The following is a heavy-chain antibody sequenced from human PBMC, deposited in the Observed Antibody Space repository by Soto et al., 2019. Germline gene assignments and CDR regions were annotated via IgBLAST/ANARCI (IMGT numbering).Heavy chain of an antibody. CDR1: GAPVSSETHF. V-gene: IGHV4-61*01. CDR2: MYYSGIT. J-gene: IGHJ4*02. Sequence: PSETLSLTCTVSGAPVSSETHFWTWIRQPPGKGLEWIGYMYYSGITNSNPALKSRVTLSVDRSRNQFSLSLNSVTAADTAVYYCAREDMSGTYYFDYWGPGTQVTVSS. CDR3: AREDMSGTYYFDY. D-gene: IGHD1-26*01.